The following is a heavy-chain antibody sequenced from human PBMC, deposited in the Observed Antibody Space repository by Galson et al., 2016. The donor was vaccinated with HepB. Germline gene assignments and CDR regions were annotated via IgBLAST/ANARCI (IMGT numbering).Heavy chain of an antibody. CDR3: ARGLRWYWYLDL. CDR2: ISTDESNK. V-gene: IGHV3-30*03. CDR1: GFIFSTYG. J-gene: IGHJ2*01. Sequence: SLRLSCAASGFIFSTYGMHWVRQAPGKGLEWVALISTDESNKYYGDSVKGRFTISRDNSKNTLYLQMNSLRADDTAVYYCARGLRWYWYLDLWGQGTLVTVSS. D-gene: IGHD4-23*01.